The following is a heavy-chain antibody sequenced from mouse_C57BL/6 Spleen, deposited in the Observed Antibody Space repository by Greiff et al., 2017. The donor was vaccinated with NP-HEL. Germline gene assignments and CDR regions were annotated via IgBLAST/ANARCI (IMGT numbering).Heavy chain of an antibody. CDR3: ARSLYAISVAY. CDR2: IRNKANGYTT. V-gene: IGHV7-3*01. CDR1: GFTFTDYY. J-gene: IGHJ2*01. Sequence: EVMLVESGGGLVQPGGSLSLSCAASGFTFTDYYMSWVRQPPGKALEWLGFIRNKANGYTTEYSASVKGRFTISRDNSQSILYLQMNALRAEDSATYYSARSLYAISVAYWGQGTTLTVSS. D-gene: IGHD1-1*01.